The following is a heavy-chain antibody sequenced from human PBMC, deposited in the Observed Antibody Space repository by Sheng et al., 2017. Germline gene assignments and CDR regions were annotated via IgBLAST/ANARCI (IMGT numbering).Heavy chain of an antibody. D-gene: IGHD3-3*01. Sequence: QVLLVESGGGRGPAWEGPSRLSCAASGFSFSTYGMHWVRQVQGKGLEWVAVIWYDGRPTYYADAVKGRFTVSRDNSKNTLYLQMNSLRAVDTAIYYCARGGRQFSFDFWGRGNPGHRLL. CDR3: ARGGRQFSFDF. CDR1: GFSFSTYG. CDR2: IWYDGRPT. J-gene: IGHJ4*02. V-gene: IGHV3-33*01.